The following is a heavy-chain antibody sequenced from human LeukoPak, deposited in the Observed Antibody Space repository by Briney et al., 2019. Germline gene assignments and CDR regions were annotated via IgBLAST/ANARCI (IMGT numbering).Heavy chain of an antibody. J-gene: IGHJ5*02. D-gene: IGHD1-1*01. V-gene: IGHV1-18*01. CDR3: ARFRKGTYNWFDP. CDR1: GYTFTSYG. Sequence: GASVKVSCKASGYTFTSYGISWVRQAPGQGLEWMGWISAYNGNTNYAQKFQGRVTMTRDTSISTAYMELSRLRSDDTAVYYCARFRKGTYNWFDPWGQGTLVTVSS. CDR2: ISAYNGNT.